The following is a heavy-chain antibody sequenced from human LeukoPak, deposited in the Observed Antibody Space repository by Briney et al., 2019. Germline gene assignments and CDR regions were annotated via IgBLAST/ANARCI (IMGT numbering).Heavy chain of an antibody. D-gene: IGHD3-3*01. CDR3: AREYGYEDS. V-gene: IGHV4-34*01. CDR1: GGSFSAYY. Sequence: SETLSLTCAVYGGSFSAYYWSWIRQPPGKGLEWIGEVDHSGTTNYNPSLKGRLTISVDTSKNQFSLNLTSVTAADTAVYYCAREYGYEDSWGQGTLVTVSS. J-gene: IGHJ4*02. CDR2: VDHSGTT.